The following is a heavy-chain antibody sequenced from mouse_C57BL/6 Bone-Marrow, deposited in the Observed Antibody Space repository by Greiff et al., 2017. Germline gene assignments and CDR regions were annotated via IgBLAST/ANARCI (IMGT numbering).Heavy chain of an antibody. J-gene: IGHJ4*01. V-gene: IGHV5-6*02. Sequence: EVMLVESGGDLVKPGGSLTLSCAASGFTFSSYGMSWVRQTPDKRLEWVATISSGGSYTYYPDSVKGRFTISRDNAKNTLYLQMSSLKSEDTAMYYCARRGYAMDYRGQGTSVTVS. CDR3: ARRGYAMDY. CDR1: GFTFSSYG. CDR2: ISSGGSYT.